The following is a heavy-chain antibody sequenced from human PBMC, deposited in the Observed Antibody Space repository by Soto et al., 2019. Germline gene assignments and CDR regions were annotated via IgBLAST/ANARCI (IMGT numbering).Heavy chain of an antibody. Sequence: QVQLQESGPGLVKPSQTLTLTCTVSGGSISSGGYYWSWIRQHPGKGLEWIGHISDSGSTYYNPSLKSQVTISVDTSKNHFSLKLSAVTAADTAVYYCARTTFYDIFTAYYSLFDYWGQGTLVTVSS. J-gene: IGHJ4*02. CDR2: ISDSGST. D-gene: IGHD3-9*01. CDR1: GGSISSGGYY. V-gene: IGHV4-31*01. CDR3: ARTTFYDIFTAYYSLFDY.